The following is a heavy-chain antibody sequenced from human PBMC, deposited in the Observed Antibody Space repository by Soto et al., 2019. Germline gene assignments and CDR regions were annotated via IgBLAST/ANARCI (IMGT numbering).Heavy chain of an antibody. CDR2: TSYDGRNE. Sequence: LFLTCAVSGVSINIPYWWTWVRQPPGKGPEWVAVTSYDGRNENYADSVKGRFTVSRDDSKNTLFLQMNSLRVEDAAVYYCAKDQGAAVAGSYGMDVWGQGTTVTVSS. CDR1: GVSINIPY. V-gene: IGHV3-30*18. J-gene: IGHJ6*02. CDR3: AKDQGAAVAGSYGMDV. D-gene: IGHD6-19*01.